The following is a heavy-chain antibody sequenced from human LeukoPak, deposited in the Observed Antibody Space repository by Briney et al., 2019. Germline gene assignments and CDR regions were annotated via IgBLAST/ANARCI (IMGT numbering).Heavy chain of an antibody. J-gene: IGHJ4*02. CDR2: ISTDGKST. V-gene: IGHV3-74*01. CDR1: GFTFSNYW. D-gene: IGHD6-19*01. Sequence: PPGGSLRLSCVASGFTFSNYWMLWVRQAPGKGLMWVSLISTDGKSTRYAESVKGRFTISRDNAKNSLYLQMNSLRAEDTALYYCAKDISHSIAVAGTGLNYFDYWGQGTLVTVSS. CDR3: AKDISHSIAVAGTGLNYFDY.